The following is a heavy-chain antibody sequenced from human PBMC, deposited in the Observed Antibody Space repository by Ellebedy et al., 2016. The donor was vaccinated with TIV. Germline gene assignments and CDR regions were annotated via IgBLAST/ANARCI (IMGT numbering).Heavy chain of an antibody. CDR2: IIPIFGTA. D-gene: IGHD6-13*01. CDR1: GGTFSSYA. CDR3: ARGLAAAGFYYYYYMDV. Sequence: SVKVSCXASGGTFSSYAISWVRQAPGQGPEWMGGIIPIFGTANYAQKFQGRVTITADESTSTAYMELSSLRSEDTAVYYCARGLAAAGFYYYYYMDVWGKGTTVTVSS. V-gene: IGHV1-69*13. J-gene: IGHJ6*03.